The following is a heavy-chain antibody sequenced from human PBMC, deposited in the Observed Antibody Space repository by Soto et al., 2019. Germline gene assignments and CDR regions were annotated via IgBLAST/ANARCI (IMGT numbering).Heavy chain of an antibody. J-gene: IGHJ6*02. V-gene: IGHV1-46*01. CDR1: GYTFTSYY. CDR3: ARVGRTCYGMDV. CDR2: INPSGGST. Sequence: QVQLVQSGAEVKKPGASVKVSCKASGYTFTSYYMHWVRQATGQGLEWMGIINPSGGSTSYAQKFHVRVPRTRDTSTSTGDMELRSRGSEDAAVYYCARVGRTCYGMDVWGQGTTVTVSS.